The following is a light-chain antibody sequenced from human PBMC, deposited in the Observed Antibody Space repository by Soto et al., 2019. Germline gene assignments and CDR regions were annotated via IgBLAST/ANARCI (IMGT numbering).Light chain of an antibody. CDR2: GAS. Sequence: EIVMTQSPATLSVSPGERATLSCRASQSVSSNLAWYQQKPGQAPRLLIYGASTRATGIPARFTGSGSGTMFPLSISSLQSEDFAVSHCHQYNNWPRTFGQPPKVEIQ. CDR1: QSVSSN. V-gene: IGKV3D-15*01. J-gene: IGKJ1*01. CDR3: HQYNNWPRT.